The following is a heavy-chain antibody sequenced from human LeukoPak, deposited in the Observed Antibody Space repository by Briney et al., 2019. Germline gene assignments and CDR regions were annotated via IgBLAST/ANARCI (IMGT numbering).Heavy chain of an antibody. V-gene: IGHV3-23*01. CDR3: AKVCGY. CDR1: GLTFSTYP. Sequence: GGSLRLSCAVSGLTFSTYPMTWVRQAPGKGLEWVSAISANGDKTDYADSVKGRFTTSRDNSKNTLYLQMNSLRAEDPAVYYCAKVCGYWGQGTLVSVSS. J-gene: IGHJ4*02. CDR2: ISANGDKT.